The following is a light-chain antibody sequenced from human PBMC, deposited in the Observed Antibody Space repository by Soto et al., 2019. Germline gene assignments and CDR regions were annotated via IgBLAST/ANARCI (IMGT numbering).Light chain of an antibody. CDR1: SSDVGGYNR. Sequence: HSVLTQPPSVSGSPLQSVTISCTGTSSDVGGYNRVSWYQQPPGKAPKLLIYDVSNRPSGGSTRFSGSKSGNTASLTISGLQAEDEADYYCTSYANGSAYVFGPGTKVTVL. J-gene: IGLJ1*01. CDR3: TSYANGSAYV. V-gene: IGLV2-18*02. CDR2: DVS.